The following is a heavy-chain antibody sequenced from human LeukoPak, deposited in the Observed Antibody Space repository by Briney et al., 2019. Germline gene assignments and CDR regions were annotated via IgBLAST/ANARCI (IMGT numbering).Heavy chain of an antibody. CDR3: ARGSGDWTYYFDY. CDR1: GYSINSGYL. CDR2: TYHGGTT. D-gene: IGHD2-21*02. Sequence: PSETLSLTCTVSGYSINSGYLWGWIRQPPGKGLEWIGSTYHGGTTYSNPSLKSRVIISEDTSKNQFSLKLSSVTAADTAVYYCARGSGDWTYYFDYWGQGTLVTVSS. J-gene: IGHJ4*02. V-gene: IGHV4-38-2*02.